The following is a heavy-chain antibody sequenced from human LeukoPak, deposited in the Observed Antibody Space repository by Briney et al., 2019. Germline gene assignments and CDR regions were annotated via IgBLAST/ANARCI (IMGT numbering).Heavy chain of an antibody. Sequence: ASVKVSCKASTYSFSNYYMHWVRQAPGQGLEWMGIINPGGGSTTYAHKFQGRVTMTRDTSTSTVYMDLSSLRSEDTAMYYCARAVAATFDYWGQGTLVTVSS. V-gene: IGHV1-46*01. D-gene: IGHD6-19*01. J-gene: IGHJ4*02. CDR1: TYSFSNYY. CDR3: ARAVAATFDY. CDR2: INPGGGST.